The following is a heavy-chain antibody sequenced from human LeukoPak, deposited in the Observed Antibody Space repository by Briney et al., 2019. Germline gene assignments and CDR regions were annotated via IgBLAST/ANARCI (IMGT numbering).Heavy chain of an antibody. V-gene: IGHV1-69*05. CDR2: IIPIFGTA. D-gene: IGHD6-13*01. CDR1: GGTFSSYA. J-gene: IGHJ5*02. Sequence: GASVKVSCKASGGTFSSYAISWVRQAPGQGLEWMGGIIPIFGTANYAQKFQGRVTITTDESTSTAYMELSSLRSEDTAVYYCATDPRIAAVLTWGQGTLVTVSS. CDR3: ATDPRIAAVLT.